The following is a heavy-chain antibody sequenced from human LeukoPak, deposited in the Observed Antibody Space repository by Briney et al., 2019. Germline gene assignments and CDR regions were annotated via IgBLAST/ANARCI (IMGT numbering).Heavy chain of an antibody. V-gene: IGHV4-61*02. D-gene: IGHD2-2*01. J-gene: IGHJ4*02. Sequence: SETLSLTCTVSGGSISSGGYYWSWIRQPAGKGLEWIGRIYTSGSTNYNPSLKSRVTISVDTSKNQFSLKLSSVTAADTAVYYCARVSYQEGVDYWGQGTLVTVSS. CDR2: IYTSGST. CDR3: ARVSYQEGVDY. CDR1: GGSISSGGYY.